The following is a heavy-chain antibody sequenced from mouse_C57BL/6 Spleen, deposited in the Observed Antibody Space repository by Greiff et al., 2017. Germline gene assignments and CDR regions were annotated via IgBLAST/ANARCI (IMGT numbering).Heavy chain of an antibody. CDR3: ARNSLGFAY. J-gene: IGHJ3*01. CDR1: GYTFTSYW. CDR2: LDPADSYT. V-gene: IGHV1-69*01. Sequence: QVQLQQPGAELVMPGASVTLSCKASGYTFTSYWMHWVKQRPGQGLEWIGELDPADSYTNYNQKFKGKSTLTVDKSSSTAYMQRSSLSSEDSAVYYCARNSLGFAYWGQGTLVTVSA. D-gene: IGHD4-1*01.